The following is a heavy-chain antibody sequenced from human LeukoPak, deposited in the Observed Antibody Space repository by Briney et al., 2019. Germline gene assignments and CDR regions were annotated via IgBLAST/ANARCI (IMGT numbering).Heavy chain of an antibody. V-gene: IGHV3-7*05. D-gene: IGHD5-18*01. CDR1: GVTFSSYW. Sequence: GGSLRLSCAGSGVTFSSYWMSWVRQAPGKGLEWVANIKQDGSEKYYVDSVKGRFTISRDNAKNSLYLQMNSLRAEDTAVYYCARDGFGYPLGYWGQGALVTVSS. CDR2: IKQDGSEK. CDR3: ARDGFGYPLGY. J-gene: IGHJ4*02.